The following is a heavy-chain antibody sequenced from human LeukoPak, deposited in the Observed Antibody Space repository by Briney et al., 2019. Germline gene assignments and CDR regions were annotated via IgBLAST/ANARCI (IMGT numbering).Heavy chain of an antibody. CDR3: ARGPLTDFWSGYDPYYFDY. J-gene: IGHJ4*02. V-gene: IGHV4-61*02. CDR1: GGSISSGSYY. CDR2: IYTSGST. Sequence: PSETLSLTCTVSGGSISSGSYYWSWIRQPAGKGLEWIGRIYTSGSTNYNPSLKSRVTISVDTSKNQFSLKLSSVTAADTAVYYCARGPLTDFWSGYDPYYFDYWGQGTLVTVSS. D-gene: IGHD3-3*01.